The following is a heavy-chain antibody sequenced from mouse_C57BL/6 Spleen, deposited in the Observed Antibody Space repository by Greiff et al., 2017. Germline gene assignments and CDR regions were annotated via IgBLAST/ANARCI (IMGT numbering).Heavy chain of an antibody. D-gene: IGHD1-1*01. Sequence: EVQLQESGPGLVKPSQSLSLTCSVTGYSITSGYYWNWIRQFPGNKLEWMGYISYDGSNNYNPSLKNRISITRDTSKNQFFLKLNSVTTEDTATYYCASGDYYGSSYVGFAYWGQGTLVTVSA. CDR2: ISYDGSN. CDR1: GYSITSGYY. J-gene: IGHJ3*01. V-gene: IGHV3-6*01. CDR3: ASGDYYGSSYVGFAY.